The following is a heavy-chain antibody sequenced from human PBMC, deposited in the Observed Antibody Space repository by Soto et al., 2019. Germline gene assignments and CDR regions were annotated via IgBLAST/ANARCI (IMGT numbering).Heavy chain of an antibody. CDR3: ARRGSGPTFDY. CDR1: DASRVGTDCN. D-gene: IGHD3-10*01. CDR2: IYEGATT. V-gene: IGHV4-39*01. Sequence: LSPTCAVSDASRVGTDCNWGWIRQPPGQGLEWIGSIYEGATTFYNSSLKSRVTISADTSKNHFSLNLRSVTAADTAVYYCARRGSGPTFDYWGQGTLVTVSS. J-gene: IGHJ4*02.